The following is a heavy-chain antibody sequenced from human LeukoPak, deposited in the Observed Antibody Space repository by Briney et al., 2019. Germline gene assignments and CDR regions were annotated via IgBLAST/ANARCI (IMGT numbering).Heavy chain of an antibody. J-gene: IGHJ4*02. CDR1: GYTFTGYY. V-gene: IGHV1-2*02. CDR2: INPNSGGT. D-gene: IGHD5-18*01. Sequence: ASVKVSCKASGYTFTGYYMHWVRQAPGQGLEWMGWINPNSGGTNYAQKCQGRVTMTRDTSISTAYMELSRLRSDDTAVYYCTRDRRAMDPFDYWGQGTLVTVSS. CDR3: TRDRRAMDPFDY.